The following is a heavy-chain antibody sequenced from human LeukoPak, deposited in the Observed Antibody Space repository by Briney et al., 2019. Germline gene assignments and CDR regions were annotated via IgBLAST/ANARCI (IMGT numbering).Heavy chain of an antibody. J-gene: IGHJ4*02. D-gene: IGHD4-23*01. CDR2: IKEDGSEI. Sequence: GGSLRLSCAASAFTFSNYWMSWVRQAPGKGLEWVANIKEDGSEINYVDSVKGRFTISRGNAKNSLYLQMNSLRVDDTAVYYCARDRGYSTFDFWGQGTLVTVSS. V-gene: IGHV3-7*01. CDR3: ARDRGYSTFDF. CDR1: AFTFSNYW.